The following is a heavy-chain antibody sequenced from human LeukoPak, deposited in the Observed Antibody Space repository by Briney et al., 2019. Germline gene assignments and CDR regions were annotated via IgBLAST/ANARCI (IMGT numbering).Heavy chain of an antibody. CDR1: GFTFSSYS. V-gene: IGHV3-48*01. Sequence: GGSLRLSCAASGFTFSSYSMNWVRQAPGKGLEWVSYISSSSTTIYYADSVKGRFTISRDNAKNSLYLQMNSLRAEDTALYYCARDRHVYYDILTGYASYFEYWGQGALVTVSS. D-gene: IGHD3-9*01. J-gene: IGHJ4*02. CDR3: ARDRHVYYDILTGYASYFEY. CDR2: ISSSSTTI.